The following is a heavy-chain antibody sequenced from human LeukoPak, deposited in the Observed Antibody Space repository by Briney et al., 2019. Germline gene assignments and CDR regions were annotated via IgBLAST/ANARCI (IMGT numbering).Heavy chain of an antibody. CDR2: INPNSGGT. D-gene: IGHD1-26*01. V-gene: IGHV1-2*02. CDR1: GYTFSNYG. Sequence: ASVKVSCKTSGYTFSNYGISWVRQAPGQGLEWMGWINPNSGGTNYAQKFQGRVTMTGDTSISTVYMELSRLTSDDAAVYYCARDRGSYFHDAFDIWGQGTMVTVSS. J-gene: IGHJ3*02. CDR3: ARDRGSYFHDAFDI.